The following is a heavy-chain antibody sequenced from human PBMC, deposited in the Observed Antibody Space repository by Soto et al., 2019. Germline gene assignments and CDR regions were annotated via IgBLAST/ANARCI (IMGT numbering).Heavy chain of an antibody. Sequence: SETLSLTCTVSGGSISSYYWSWIRQPPGKGLEWIGYIYYSGSTNYNPSLKSRVTISVDTSKNQFSLKLSSVTAADTAVYYCARDSWRSGYSSSWYPSLSWCFDLWGRGTLVTAPQ. CDR2: IYYSGST. J-gene: IGHJ2*01. D-gene: IGHD6-13*01. CDR1: GGSISSYY. V-gene: IGHV4-59*01. CDR3: ARDSWRSGYSSSWYPSLSWCFDL.